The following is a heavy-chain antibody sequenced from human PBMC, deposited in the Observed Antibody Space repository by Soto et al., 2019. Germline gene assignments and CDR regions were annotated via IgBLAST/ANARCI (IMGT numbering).Heavy chain of an antibody. J-gene: IGHJ4*02. CDR1: GDSVSSNSAA. V-gene: IGHV6-1*01. Sequence: LSRTCAISGDSVSSNSAAWNWIRQSPSRGLEWLGRTYYRSKWYNDYAVSVKSRITINPDTSKNQFSLQLNSVTPEDTAVYYCARDYYDILTGFTYYFDYWGQGTLVTVSS. CDR2: TYYRSKWYN. CDR3: ARDYYDILTGFTYYFDY. D-gene: IGHD3-9*01.